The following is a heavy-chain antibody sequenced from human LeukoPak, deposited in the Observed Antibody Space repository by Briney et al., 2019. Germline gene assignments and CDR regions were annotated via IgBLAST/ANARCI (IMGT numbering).Heavy chain of an antibody. CDR1: GYTFTNYG. V-gene: IGHV1-69*13. J-gene: IGHJ4*02. CDR3: ARDLAEDFDWLGYFDY. CDR2: IIPIFGTA. Sequence: SVKVSCKASGYTFTNYGISWVRQAPGQGLEWMGGIIPIFGTANYAQKFQGRVTITADESTSTAYMELSSLRSEDTAVYYCARDLAEDFDWLGYFDYWGQGTLVTVSS. D-gene: IGHD3-9*01.